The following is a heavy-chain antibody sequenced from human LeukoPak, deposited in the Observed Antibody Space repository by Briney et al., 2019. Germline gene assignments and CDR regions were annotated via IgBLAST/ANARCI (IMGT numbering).Heavy chain of an antibody. Sequence: SETLSLTCTVSGGSISSSSYYGGWIRQPPGKGLEWIGSNYYSGSTYYNPSLKSRVTISVDTSKNQFSLKLSSVTAADTAVYYCTSPSSGWYEDDYWGQGTLVTVSS. V-gene: IGHV4-39*01. CDR3: TSPSSGWYEDDY. J-gene: IGHJ4*02. CDR1: GGSISSSSYY. CDR2: NYYSGST. D-gene: IGHD6-19*01.